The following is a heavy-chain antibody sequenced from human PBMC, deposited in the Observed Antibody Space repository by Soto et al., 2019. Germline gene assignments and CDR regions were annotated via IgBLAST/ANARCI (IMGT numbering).Heavy chain of an antibody. V-gene: IGHV1-18*04. J-gene: IGHJ3*02. CDR3: ARPGYSSGDAFDI. CDR2: LSAYNGNT. Sequence: ASVKVSCQASGYTFTSYGISWVRQAPGQGLEWMGWLSAYNGNTNYEQKLQGRVTMTTDTSTSTAYMELRSRRSDDTAVYYCARPGYSSGDAFDIWGQGTMVTVSS. CDR1: GYTFTSYG. D-gene: IGHD6-19*01.